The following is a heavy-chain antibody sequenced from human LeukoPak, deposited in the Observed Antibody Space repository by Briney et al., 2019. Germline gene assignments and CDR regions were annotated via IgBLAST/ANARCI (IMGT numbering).Heavy chain of an antibody. D-gene: IGHD3-22*01. CDR2: IYPDDSDT. J-gene: IGHJ4*02. Sequence: GESLKISCTGYGYSFTRNWIGWVRQMPGKGLEWMGIIYPDDSDTRYSPSFQGQVTISADKSISTAFLQWSSLKASDTAMYYCARSPDSSAYAYYFDYWAQGTLVTVSS. CDR3: ARSPDSSAYAYYFDY. CDR1: GYSFTRNW. V-gene: IGHV5-51*01.